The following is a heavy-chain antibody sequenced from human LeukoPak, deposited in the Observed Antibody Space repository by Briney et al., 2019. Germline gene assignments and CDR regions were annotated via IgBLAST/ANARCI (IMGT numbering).Heavy chain of an antibody. CDR1: GFTFSSYW. D-gene: IGHD2-2*01. Sequence: GGSLRLSCAASGFTFSSYWMSWVRQAPGKGLEWVADIKQDGSEKYYVDSVKGRFTISRDNAKNSLYLQMNSLRAEDTAVYYCATPAASYYYMDVWGKGTTVTVSS. CDR2: IKQDGSEK. CDR3: ATPAASYYYMDV. J-gene: IGHJ6*03. V-gene: IGHV3-7*01.